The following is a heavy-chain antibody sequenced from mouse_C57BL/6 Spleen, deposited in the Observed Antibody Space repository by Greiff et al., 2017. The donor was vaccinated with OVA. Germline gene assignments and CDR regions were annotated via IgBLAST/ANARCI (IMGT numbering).Heavy chain of an antibody. J-gene: IGHJ2*01. D-gene: IGHD1-1*01. CDR1: GFTFSSYA. CDR2: ISSGGDYI. V-gene: IGHV5-9-1*02. CDR3: TRGGGSSLFFDY. Sequence: EVQVVESGEGLVKPGGSLKLSCAASGFTFSSYAMSWVRQTPEKRLEWVAYISSGGDYIYYADTVKGRFTISRDNARNTLYLQMSSLKSEDTAMYYCTRGGGSSLFFDYWGQGTTLTVSS.